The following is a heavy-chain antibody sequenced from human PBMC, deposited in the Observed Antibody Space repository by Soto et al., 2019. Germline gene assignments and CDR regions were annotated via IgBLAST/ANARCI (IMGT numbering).Heavy chain of an antibody. V-gene: IGHV3-66*01. CDR1: GFTVSSNY. Sequence: EVQLVESGGGLVQPGGSLRLSCAASGFTVSSNYMSWVRQAPGKGLEWVSVIYSGGSTYFADSVKDRFSIHRDNSKNTLHLQMNSLRAEDTAVYYCAREGRPWGQGTLVTVSS. CDR2: IYSGGST. D-gene: IGHD2-15*01. CDR3: AREGRP. J-gene: IGHJ5*02.